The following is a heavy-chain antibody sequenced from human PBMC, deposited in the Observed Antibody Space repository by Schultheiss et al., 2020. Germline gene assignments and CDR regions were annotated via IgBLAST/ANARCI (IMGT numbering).Heavy chain of an antibody. V-gene: IGHV3-11*05. CDR1: GFTFSDYY. CDR3: ARDHIAAAADY. Sequence: CGSLRLSCAASGFTFSDYYMSWIRQAPGKGLEWVSYISSSSSYTNYADSVKGRFTISRDNAKNSLYLQMNSLRAEDTAVYYCARDHIAAAADYWGQGTLVTVSS. CDR2: ISSSSSYT. D-gene: IGHD6-13*01. J-gene: IGHJ4*02.